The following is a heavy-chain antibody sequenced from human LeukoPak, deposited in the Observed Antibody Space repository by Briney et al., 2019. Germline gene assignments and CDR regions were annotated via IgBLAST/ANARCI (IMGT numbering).Heavy chain of an antibody. J-gene: IGHJ5*02. CDR1: GGSISSYY. D-gene: IGHD6-13*01. CDR2: IYYSGST. V-gene: IGHV4-59*01. CDR3: ARDSRQQRFDP. Sequence: SETPSLTCTVSGGSISSYYWSWIRQPPGKGLEWIGYIYYSGSTNYNPSLKSRVTISVDTSKNQFSLKLSPVTAADTAVYYCARDSRQQRFDPWGQGTLVTVSS.